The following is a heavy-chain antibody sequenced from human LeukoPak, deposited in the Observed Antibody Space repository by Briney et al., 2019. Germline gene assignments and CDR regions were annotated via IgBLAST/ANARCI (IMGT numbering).Heavy chain of an antibody. CDR1: GFSFSSYS. CDR2: ISSSGSYI. D-gene: IGHD5-18*01. J-gene: IGHJ4*02. Sequence: GGSLRLSCAASGFSFSSYSMNWVRQAPGKGLEWVSSISSSGSYIYYADSVKGRFTISRDNAKNSLSLQMNSLRAEDTAVYYCARSLSAYTPLAVDYWGQGTLVSVSS. CDR3: ARSLSAYTPLAVDY. V-gene: IGHV3-21*04.